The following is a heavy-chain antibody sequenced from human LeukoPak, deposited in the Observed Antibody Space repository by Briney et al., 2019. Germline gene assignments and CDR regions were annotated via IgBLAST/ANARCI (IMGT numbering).Heavy chain of an antibody. V-gene: IGHV1-46*01. CDR2: INPSGGST. J-gene: IGHJ4*02. D-gene: IGHD3-3*01. Sequence: PLASVKVSCKASGYTFTSYYMHWVRQAPGQGLERMGIINPSGGSTSYAQKFQGRVTMTRDTSTSTVYMELSSLRSEDTAVYYCARDSAGGYDLWSVALDYWGQGTLVTVSS. CDR3: ARDSAGGYDLWSVALDY. CDR1: GYTFTSYY.